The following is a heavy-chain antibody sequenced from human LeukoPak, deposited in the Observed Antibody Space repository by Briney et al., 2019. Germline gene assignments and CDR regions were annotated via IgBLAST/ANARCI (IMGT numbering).Heavy chain of an antibody. Sequence: ASVTVSCTTSGGTFTTYSVTWVRQAPGQGREWMGGIIPIFGTPNYAQKFQGRVKVTTDDATGTAYMELSSLMSEDTAIYYCARVDRYHFYLDVWGKGTPVTVSS. CDR1: GGTFTTYS. CDR2: IIPIFGTP. V-gene: IGHV1-69*05. J-gene: IGHJ6*03. CDR3: ARVDRYHFYLDV.